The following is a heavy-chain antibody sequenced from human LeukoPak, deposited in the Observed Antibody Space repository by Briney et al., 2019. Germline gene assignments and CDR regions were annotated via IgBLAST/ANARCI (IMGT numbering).Heavy chain of an antibody. CDR3: ARTAPDIVVLPAARGSFDI. D-gene: IGHD2-2*01. CDR2: IYYSGST. CDR1: GGSISSSSYY. V-gene: IGHV4-39*07. J-gene: IGHJ3*02. Sequence: SETLSLTCTVSGGSISSSSYYWGWIRQPPGKGLEWIGSIYYSGSTYYNPSLKSRVTISVDTSKNQFSLKLSPVSAADTAVYYCARTAPDIVVLPAARGSFDIWGQGTMVTVSS.